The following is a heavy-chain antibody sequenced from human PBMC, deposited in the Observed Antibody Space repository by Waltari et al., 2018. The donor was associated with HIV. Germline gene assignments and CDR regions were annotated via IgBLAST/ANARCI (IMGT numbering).Heavy chain of an antibody. CDR3: ARTVGTSISGVITYNWFDS. D-gene: IGHD3-3*01. J-gene: IGHJ5*01. Sequence: QVQLQESGPGLVKPSETLSLTCNVSADTITIYYLSWTRQSPAKGLEWIGYIYYTGTSNYNPSPSLKSRVTMSLDTSKTQFSLKLTSVSAADTAVYYCARTVGTSISGVITYNWFDSWGQGTLVTVSS. CDR2: IYYTGTS. V-gene: IGHV4-59*01. CDR1: ADTITIYY.